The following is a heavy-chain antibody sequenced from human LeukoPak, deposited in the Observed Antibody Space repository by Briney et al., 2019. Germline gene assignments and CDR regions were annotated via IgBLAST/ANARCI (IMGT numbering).Heavy chain of an antibody. D-gene: IGHD3-16*01. CDR2: INHSGST. V-gene: IGHV4-34*01. CDR1: GGSFSGYS. J-gene: IGHJ6*03. Sequence: SETLSLTCAVYGGSFSGYSWTWIRQPPGKGLEWIGEINHSGSTNYNPSLKSRVTISVDTAKNQFSLKLSSVTAADTAVYYCARGVVSGRFGDYYYYMDVWGKGTTVTVSS. CDR3: ARGVVSGRFGDYYYYMDV.